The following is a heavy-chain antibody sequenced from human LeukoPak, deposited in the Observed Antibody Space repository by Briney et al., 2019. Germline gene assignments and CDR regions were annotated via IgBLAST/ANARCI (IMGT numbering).Heavy chain of an antibody. Sequence: PGGSLRLSCAGSGFTFSDYYMDWVRQAPGKGLEWVGRIRNKANSYTTEYAASVKGRFTISRDDSKSIAYLQMNSLKTEDTAVYYCTIRPRIAARYNYYYYGMDVWGQGTTVTVSS. CDR3: TIRPRIAARYNYYYYGMDV. J-gene: IGHJ6*02. V-gene: IGHV3-72*01. CDR1: GFTFSDYY. D-gene: IGHD6-6*01. CDR2: IRNKANSYTT.